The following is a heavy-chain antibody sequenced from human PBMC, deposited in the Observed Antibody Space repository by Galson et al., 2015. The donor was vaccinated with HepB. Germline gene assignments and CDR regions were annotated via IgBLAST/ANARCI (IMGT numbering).Heavy chain of an antibody. D-gene: IGHD2-2*01. V-gene: IGHV3-23*01. CDR3: AKGVYCSSTSCLNYYYYYMDV. CDR2: ISGSGGST. J-gene: IGHJ6*03. Sequence: SLRLSCAASGFTFSSYAMSWVRQAPGKGLEWVSAISGSGGSTYYADSVKGRFTISRDNSKNTLYLQMNSLRAEDTAVYYCAKGVYCSSTSCLNYYYYYMDVWGKGTTVTVSS. CDR1: GFTFSSYA.